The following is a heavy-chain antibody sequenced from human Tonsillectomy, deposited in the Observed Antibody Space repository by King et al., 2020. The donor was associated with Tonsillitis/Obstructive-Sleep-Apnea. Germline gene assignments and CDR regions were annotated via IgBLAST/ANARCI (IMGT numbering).Heavy chain of an antibody. Sequence: QLVQSGAEVKKPGESLKISCQPSGYTYTTYWISWVRQMPGRGLEWMGRIDPSDSYTNYSPSFQGQITISSDKSINSAFLRWSSRRASDSAIYYCARHGSLPPRDQQLDIMDVWGQGTTVIVSS. CDR2: IDPSDSYT. V-gene: IGHV5-10-1*03. CDR3: ARHGSLPPRDQQLDIMDV. J-gene: IGHJ6*02. D-gene: IGHD1-1*01. CDR1: GYTYTTYW.